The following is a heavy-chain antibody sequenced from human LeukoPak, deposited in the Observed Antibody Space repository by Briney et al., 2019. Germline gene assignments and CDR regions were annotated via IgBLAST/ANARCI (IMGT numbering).Heavy chain of an antibody. CDR2: LYYTGTT. CDR1: GGYINSYY. D-gene: IGHD5-18*01. CDR3: ARAVSEYTYGTRFDY. J-gene: IGHJ4*02. Sequence: RTSETLSLTCSVSGGYINSYYWNWIRQPPGKGLEWIGNLYYTGTTSYNPSLKSRVTISAHTSKTQFSLNINSVTAADTAVYFCARAVSEYTYGTRFDYCGPGTLVAVSS. V-gene: IGHV4-59*01.